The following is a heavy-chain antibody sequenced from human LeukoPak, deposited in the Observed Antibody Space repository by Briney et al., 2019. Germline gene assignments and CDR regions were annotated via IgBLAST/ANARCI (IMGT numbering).Heavy chain of an antibody. CDR3: ARERTTETTWGYFDY. Sequence: SVKVSCKASGGSFNDYAISWVRQAPGQGLEWMGGIIPLFGTPIYAQQFQGRFTITTDESTSTAYMELSSLTSEDTAVYYCARERTTETTWGYFDYWGQGTLVTVSS. CDR2: IIPLFGTP. V-gene: IGHV1-69*05. D-gene: IGHD4-17*01. J-gene: IGHJ4*02. CDR1: GGSFNDYA.